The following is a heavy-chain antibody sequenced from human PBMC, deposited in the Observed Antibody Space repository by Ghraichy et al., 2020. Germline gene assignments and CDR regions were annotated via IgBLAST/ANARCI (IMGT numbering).Heavy chain of an antibody. CDR2: ISAYNGNT. CDR1: GYTFTSYG. Sequence: ASVKVSCKASGYTFTSYGISWVRQAPGQGLEWMGWISAYNGNTNYAQKLQGRVTMTTDTSTSTAYMELRSLRSDDTAVYYCARDLNDSSGYYYGNPFDYWGQGTLVTVSS. V-gene: IGHV1-18*04. CDR3: ARDLNDSSGYYYGNPFDY. D-gene: IGHD3-22*01. J-gene: IGHJ4*02.